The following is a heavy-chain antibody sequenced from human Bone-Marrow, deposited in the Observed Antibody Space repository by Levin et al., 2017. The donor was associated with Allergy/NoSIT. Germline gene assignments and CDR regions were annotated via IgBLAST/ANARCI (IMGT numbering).Heavy chain of an antibody. CDR1: GFTFSDYY. D-gene: IGHD3-9*01. V-gene: IGHV3-11*01. CDR2: IGSRGSTI. J-gene: IGHJ6*02. CDR3: ASPSEKTYFYYYARDV. Sequence: GESLKISCAASGFTFSDYYMNWIRQAPGKGLEWVSFIGSRGSTIFYADSVRGRFTVSRDNAKNSLFLQMNSLRAEDTAVYYCASPSEKTYFYYYARDVWGQGTTVTVSS.